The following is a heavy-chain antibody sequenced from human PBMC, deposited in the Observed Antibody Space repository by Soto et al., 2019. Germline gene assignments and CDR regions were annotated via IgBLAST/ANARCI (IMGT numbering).Heavy chain of an antibody. CDR2: MNPNSGNT. V-gene: IGHV1-8*01. J-gene: IGHJ6*03. Sequence: QVQLVQSGAEVKKPGASVKVSCKASGYTFTSYDINWVRQATGQGLEWMGWMNPNSGNTGYAQKFQSRVTMTRNTSISTAYMELSSLRSEDTAVYYCARAFCSGGSCHYYYYYMDVWGKGTTVTVSS. CDR1: GYTFTSYD. CDR3: ARAFCSGGSCHYYYYYMDV. D-gene: IGHD2-15*01.